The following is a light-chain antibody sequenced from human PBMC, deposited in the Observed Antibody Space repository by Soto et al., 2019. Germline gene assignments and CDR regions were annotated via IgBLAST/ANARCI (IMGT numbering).Light chain of an antibody. CDR3: QQYARSPLT. Sequence: EMVLTQSPGTLSLSPGERATLSCRASQTVSGDYLVWYQQKPGQAPRLVIYGASSRATGIPDRFHGSGSGTDFRLTIRRLEPEDFAVYFCQQYARSPLTFGGGTKVEIK. J-gene: IGKJ4*01. V-gene: IGKV3-20*01. CDR2: GAS. CDR1: QTVSGDY.